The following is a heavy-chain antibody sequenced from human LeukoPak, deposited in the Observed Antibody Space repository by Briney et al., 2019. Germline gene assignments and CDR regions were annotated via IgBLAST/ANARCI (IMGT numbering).Heavy chain of an antibody. CDR2: ISSSGSTT. CDR1: GFTFSSFA. V-gene: IGHV3-23*01. Sequence: PGASLRLSCVDSGFTFSSFAMSWVRQAPGKGLEWVSTISSSGSTTYYVDSVKGRFTISRDNSRSTLYLQMNSLRGEDTAVYYCARESPAFDYWGQGTLVTVS. CDR3: ARESPAFDY. J-gene: IGHJ4*02.